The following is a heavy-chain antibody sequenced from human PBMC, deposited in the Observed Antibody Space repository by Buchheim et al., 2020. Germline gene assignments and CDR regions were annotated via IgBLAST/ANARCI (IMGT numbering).Heavy chain of an antibody. D-gene: IGHD2-2*01. V-gene: IGHV3-33*01. Sequence: QVQLVESGGGVVQPGRSLRLSCAASGFTFSSYGMHWVRQAPGKGLEWVAVIWYDGSNKYYADYVKGRFTISRDNSKNKLYLQMNSLRAEDTAVYYCAREYCSSTSCYGDNWFDPWGQGTL. CDR1: GFTFSSYG. CDR2: IWYDGSNK. CDR3: AREYCSSTSCYGDNWFDP. J-gene: IGHJ5*02.